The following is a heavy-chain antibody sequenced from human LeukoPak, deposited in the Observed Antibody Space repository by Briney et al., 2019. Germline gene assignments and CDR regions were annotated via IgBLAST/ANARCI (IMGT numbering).Heavy chain of an antibody. Sequence: GGSLRLSCAASGFTFSSYGMHWVRQAPGKGLEWAAVIWYDGSNKYYADSVKGRFTISRDNSKNTLYLQMNSLRAEDTAVYYCAKDKQGDYFDYWGQGTLVTVSS. CDR1: GFTFSSYG. V-gene: IGHV3-33*06. J-gene: IGHJ4*02. CDR2: IWYDGSNK. CDR3: AKDKQGDYFDY. D-gene: IGHD6-13*01.